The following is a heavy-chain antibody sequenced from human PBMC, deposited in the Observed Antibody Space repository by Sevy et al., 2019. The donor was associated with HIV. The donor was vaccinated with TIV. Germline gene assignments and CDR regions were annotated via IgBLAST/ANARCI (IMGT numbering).Heavy chain of an antibody. D-gene: IGHD1-26*01. V-gene: IGHV4-59*08. J-gene: IGHJ4*02. CDR2: IYYIGNT. CDR1: GGSITSLY. CDR3: AGENAWGRGYS. Sequence: SETLSLTCTVSGGSITSLYWGWIRQPPGKGLEWIANIYYIGNTNYNPSLKRRVTISLDTSKNQFSLRLSSVTAADTAIHYCAGENAWGRGYSWGQGTLVTVSS.